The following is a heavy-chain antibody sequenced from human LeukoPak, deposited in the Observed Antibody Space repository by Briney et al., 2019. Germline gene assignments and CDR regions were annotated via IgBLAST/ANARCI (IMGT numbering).Heavy chain of an antibody. CDR3: ARWPFGRRLGESDAFDI. D-gene: IGHD3-10*01. J-gene: IGHJ3*02. Sequence: SETLSLTCTVSGGSISSYYWSWIRQPPGKGLEWIGYIYYSGSTTYNPSLKSRVTISVDRSKNQFSLKLSSVTAADTAVYYCARWPFGRRLGESDAFDIWGQGTMVTVSS. CDR2: IYYSGST. CDR1: GGSISSYY. V-gene: IGHV4-59*12.